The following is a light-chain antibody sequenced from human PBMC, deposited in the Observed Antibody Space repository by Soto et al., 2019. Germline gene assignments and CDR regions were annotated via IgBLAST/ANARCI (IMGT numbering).Light chain of an antibody. V-gene: IGLV1-47*01. J-gene: IGLJ2*01. CDR2: RND. CDR3: AAWDDSLSGVV. Sequence: QSELTQPPSASGTPGQRVTISCSGSSSNFGSNYVYWYHQLPGTAPKVLMYRNDQRPSGVPDRFSGSKSGTSASLAISGLRSEDEADYYCAAWDDSLSGVVFGGGTKLTVL. CDR1: SSNFGSNY.